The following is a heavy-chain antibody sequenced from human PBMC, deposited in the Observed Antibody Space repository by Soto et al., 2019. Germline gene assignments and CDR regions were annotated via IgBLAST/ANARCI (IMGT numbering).Heavy chain of an antibody. CDR2: VTGSGGSA. D-gene: IGHD2-2*01. V-gene: IGHV3-23*01. Sequence: PGGSLRLSCAASGFTFSSYAMSWVRQAPGKGLEWVSGVTGSGGSAYYADSVKGRFTISRDNSKNTLFLQMSSLRAEDTALYYCARGQYFASTSYYFYNDYWGQGTLVTVSS. J-gene: IGHJ4*02. CDR3: ARGQYFASTSYYFYNDY. CDR1: GFTFSSYA.